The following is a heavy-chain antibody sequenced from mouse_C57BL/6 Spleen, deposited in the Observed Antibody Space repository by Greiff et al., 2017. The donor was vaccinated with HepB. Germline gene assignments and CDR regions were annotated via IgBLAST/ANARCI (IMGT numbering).Heavy chain of an antibody. Sequence: VKLQQPGAELVKPGASVKLSCKASGYTFTSYWMHWVKQRPGQGLEWIGMIHPNSGSTNYNEKFKSKATLTVDKSSSTAYMQLSSLTSEDSAVYYCAIPGTMDYAMDYWGQGTSVTVSS. J-gene: IGHJ4*01. V-gene: IGHV1-64*01. CDR2: IHPNSGST. CDR3: AIPGTMDYAMDY. D-gene: IGHD4-1*01. CDR1: GYTFTSYW.